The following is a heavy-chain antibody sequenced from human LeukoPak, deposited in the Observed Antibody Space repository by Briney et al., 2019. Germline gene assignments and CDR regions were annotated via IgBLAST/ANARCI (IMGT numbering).Heavy chain of an antibody. Sequence: SETLSLTCAVSGGSISSGGYSWSWIRQPPGKGLEWIGYIYYSGSTYYNPSLKSRVTISVDTSKNQFSLKLSSVTAADTAVYYCASVAVGVWGQGTLVTVSS. V-gene: IGHV4-30-4*07. D-gene: IGHD1-26*01. CDR2: IYYSGST. CDR1: GGSISSGGYS. J-gene: IGHJ4*02. CDR3: ASVAVGV.